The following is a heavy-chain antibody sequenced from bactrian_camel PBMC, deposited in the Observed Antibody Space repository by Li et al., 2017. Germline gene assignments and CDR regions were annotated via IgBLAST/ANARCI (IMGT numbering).Heavy chain of an antibody. CDR1: GFTFSSYI. CDR3: ASGGGSWRPG. V-gene: IGHV3S42*01. Sequence: VQLVESGGGLVQPGGSLRLSCAASGFTFSSYIMSWVRQAPGKGLEWVSSIISANDSTSYADSVKGRFTISKDDAKNTLYLQMNSLKTEDTAVYCCASGGGSWRPGWGQGTQVTVS. J-gene: IGHJ4*01. D-gene: IGHD6*01. CDR2: IISANDST.